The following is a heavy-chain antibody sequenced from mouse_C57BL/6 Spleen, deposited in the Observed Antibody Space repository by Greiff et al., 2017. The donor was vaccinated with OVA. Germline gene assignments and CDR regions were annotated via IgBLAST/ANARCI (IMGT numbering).Heavy chain of an antibody. CDR3: ARYGSSYGGYFDY. Sequence: QVTLKESGPGILQSSQTLSLTCSFSGFSLSTSGMGVSWIRQPSGKGLEWLAHIYWDDDKRYNPSLKSRLTISKDTSRNQVFLKITSVDTADTATYYCARYGSSYGGYFDYWGQGTTLTVSS. V-gene: IGHV8-12*01. J-gene: IGHJ2*01. CDR2: IYWDDDK. CDR1: GFSLSTSGMG. D-gene: IGHD1-1*01.